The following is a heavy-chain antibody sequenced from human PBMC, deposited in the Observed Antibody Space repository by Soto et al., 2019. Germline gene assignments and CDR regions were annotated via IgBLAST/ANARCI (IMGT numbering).Heavy chain of an antibody. Sequence: GGSLRLSCSASGLTISSYAMHRVRQAPGKGLEYVSSISTNGGSTDYADSVKGRFTISRDNSKNTVYLQMSSLRVEDTAVYYCVKGEYYYDSSGYYPFDYWGQGTLVNVSS. CDR2: ISTNGGST. CDR3: VKGEYYYDSSGYYPFDY. D-gene: IGHD3-22*01. V-gene: IGHV3-64D*06. J-gene: IGHJ4*02. CDR1: GLTISSYA.